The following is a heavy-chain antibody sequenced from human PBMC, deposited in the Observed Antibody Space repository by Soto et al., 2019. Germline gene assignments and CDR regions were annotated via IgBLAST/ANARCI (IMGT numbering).Heavy chain of an antibody. D-gene: IGHD1-7*01. CDR3: ARQAAQYNWNFNWFDP. CDR2: IYPGDSDT. J-gene: IGHJ5*02. Sequence: GESLKISCKGSGYSFTSYWIGWVRQMPGKGLEWMGIIYPGDSDTRYSPSFQGQVTISADKSISTAYLQWSSLKASDTAMYYCARQAAQYNWNFNWFDPWGQGTLVTVSS. V-gene: IGHV5-51*01. CDR1: GYSFTSYW.